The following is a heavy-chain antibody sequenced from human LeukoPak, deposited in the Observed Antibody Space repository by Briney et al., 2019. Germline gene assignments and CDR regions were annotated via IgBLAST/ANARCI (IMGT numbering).Heavy chain of an antibody. CDR1: GGSISSSSYY. CDR3: ARHRSSSSPDDAFDI. Sequence: SETLSLTCTVSGGSISSSSYYWGWIRQLPGKGLEWIGSIYYSGSTYYNPSLKSRVTISVDTSKNQFSLKLSSVTAADTAVYYCARHRSSSSPDDAFDIWGQGTMVTVSS. J-gene: IGHJ3*02. D-gene: IGHD6-6*01. V-gene: IGHV4-39*01. CDR2: IYYSGST.